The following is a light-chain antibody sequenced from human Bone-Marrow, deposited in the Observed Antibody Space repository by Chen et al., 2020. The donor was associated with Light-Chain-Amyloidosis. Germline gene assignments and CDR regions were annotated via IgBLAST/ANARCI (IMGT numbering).Light chain of an antibody. CDR3: SSYTSSSTHWV. V-gene: IGLV2-14*01. J-gene: IGLJ3*02. Sequence: QSALTQPASVSGSPGQPITISCTGTSSDVGGYNYVSWYQQHPGKAPKLMIYDVSNRPSGVANRFSGSKSGNTASLTISGLQAEDEADYYCSSYTSSSTHWVFGGGTKLTVL. CDR1: SSDVGGYNY. CDR2: DVS.